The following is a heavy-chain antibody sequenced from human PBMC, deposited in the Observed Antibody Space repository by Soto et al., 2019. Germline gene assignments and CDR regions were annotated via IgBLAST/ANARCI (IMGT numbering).Heavy chain of an antibody. J-gene: IGHJ6*02. CDR1: GGSISSYY. CDR3: ARLVPAAIGNYYYYGMDV. Sequence: SETLSLTCTVSGGSISSYYWSWIRQPPGKGLEWIGYIYYSGSTNYNPSLKSRVTISVDTSKNQFSLKLSSVTAADTAVYYCARLVPAAIGNYYYYGMDVWGQGTTVTVSS. D-gene: IGHD2-2*01. V-gene: IGHV4-59*08. CDR2: IYYSGST.